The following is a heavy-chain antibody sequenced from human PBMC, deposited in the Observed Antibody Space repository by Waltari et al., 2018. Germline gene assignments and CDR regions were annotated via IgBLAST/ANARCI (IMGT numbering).Heavy chain of an antibody. CDR1: GFTFSTSW. D-gene: IGHD6-13*01. J-gene: IGHJ4*02. V-gene: IGHV3-7*01. CDR2: IKQDESEK. CDR3: VRSIQAATSF. Sequence: EVQLVESGGGLVQPGGSMRLSCAASGFTFSTSWMHWVRQAPGKGLEWVATIKQDESEKYYVDSVKGRFTISRDNAKNSLFLQMDSLRAEDTAVYFCVRSIQAATSFWGQGTLVTVSS.